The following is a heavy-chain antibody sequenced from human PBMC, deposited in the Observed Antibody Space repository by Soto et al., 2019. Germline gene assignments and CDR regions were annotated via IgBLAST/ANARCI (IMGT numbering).Heavy chain of an antibody. CDR3: ARGDYYDTNGPFSDAFDI. CDR2: IKPDGSEK. Sequence: GGSLRLSCAASGFTFTTYWMSWVRQDPGKGLEWVANIKPDGSEKWYVDSVKGRFTISRDNAKSSLYLQMSSLRAEDTAVYYSARGDYYDTNGPFSDAFDIWGQGTMVTVSS. CDR1: GFTFTTYW. V-gene: IGHV3-7*04. J-gene: IGHJ3*02. D-gene: IGHD3-22*01.